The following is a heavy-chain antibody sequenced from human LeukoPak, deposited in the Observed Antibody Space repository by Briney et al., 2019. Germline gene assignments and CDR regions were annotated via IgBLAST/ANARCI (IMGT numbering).Heavy chain of an antibody. J-gene: IGHJ4*02. D-gene: IGHD6-13*01. CDR3: ARQLGRERSSWPTHFDY. Sequence: SETLSLTCTVAGDSISTYYWSWIRQPPGMGLEWIGYIYHSGTTNYSPSLKSRVTISVDTSKNQFSLRLTSVTAADTAVYYCARQLGRERSSWPTHFDYWGQGTLVTVSS. V-gene: IGHV4-59*01. CDR1: GDSISTYY. CDR2: IYHSGTT.